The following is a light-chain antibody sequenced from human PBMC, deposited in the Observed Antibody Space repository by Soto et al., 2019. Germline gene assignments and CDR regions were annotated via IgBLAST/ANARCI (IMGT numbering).Light chain of an antibody. CDR3: SSYTSISILV. CDR1: SSDAGVYNY. J-gene: IGLJ3*02. V-gene: IGLV2-14*01. Sequence: SALTQPASVSGSPGQSITISCTGTSSDAGVYNYVSWYQHHPGKAPKLMIYEVTNRPSGVSNRFSGYKSGNTASLTISGLQAEDEADYYCSSYTSISILVFGGGTKLTVL. CDR2: EVT.